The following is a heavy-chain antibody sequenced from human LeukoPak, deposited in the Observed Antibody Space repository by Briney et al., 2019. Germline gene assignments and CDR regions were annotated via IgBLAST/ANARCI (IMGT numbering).Heavy chain of an antibody. J-gene: IGHJ4*02. Sequence: PGGSLRLSCAASGFTFSTYWMTWVRQTPGKGLEWVATIKEDGSDKYYVDSVKGRFTISRDNSKKTLFLQMNSLRAEDTAMYYCAKDDPFSSPDYWGQGTLVTVSS. CDR2: IKEDGSDK. V-gene: IGHV3-7*01. CDR3: AKDDPFSSPDY. D-gene: IGHD6-13*01. CDR1: GFTFSTYW.